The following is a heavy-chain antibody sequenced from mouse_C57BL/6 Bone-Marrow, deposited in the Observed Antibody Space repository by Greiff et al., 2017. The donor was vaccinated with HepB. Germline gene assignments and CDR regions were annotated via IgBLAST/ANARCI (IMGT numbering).Heavy chain of an antibody. Sequence: EVQLVESGGGLVQPGGSLSLSCAASGFTFTDYYMSWVRQPPGKALEWLGFIRNKANGYTTEYSASVKGRFTISRDNSQSILYLQMNALRAEDSATYYCARDWDSFAYWGQGTLVTVSA. CDR3: ARDWDSFAY. CDR2: IRNKANGYTT. V-gene: IGHV7-3*01. D-gene: IGHD4-1*01. CDR1: GFTFTDYY. J-gene: IGHJ3*01.